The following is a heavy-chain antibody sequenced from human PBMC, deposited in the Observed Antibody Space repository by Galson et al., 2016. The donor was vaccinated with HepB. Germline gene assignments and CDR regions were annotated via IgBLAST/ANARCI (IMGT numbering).Heavy chain of an antibody. CDR3: AKRDYYEPTDVYPLFDE. D-gene: IGHD3-3*01. CDR1: GFPFSGYA. J-gene: IGHJ4*02. CDR2: ISGNGGKI. V-gene: IGHV3-23*01. Sequence: SLRLSCAASGFPFSGYAMGWVRQAPGKGLDLVSSISGNGGKIYYGDSVKGRFTISRDNSKNTLYLQMESLRTADTAIYYCAKRDYYEPTDVYPLFDEWGQGILVSVSS.